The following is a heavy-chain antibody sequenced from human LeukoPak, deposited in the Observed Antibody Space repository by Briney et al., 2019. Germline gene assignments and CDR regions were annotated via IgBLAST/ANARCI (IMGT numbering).Heavy chain of an antibody. J-gene: IGHJ4*02. V-gene: IGHV1-69*01. CDR3: ARGKGIVGATSRSFDY. Sequence: GSSVKVSCKASGGTSSSYAISWVRQAPGQGLEWMGGIIPIFGTANYAQKFQGRVTITADESTSTAYTELSSLRSEDTAVYYCARGKGIVGATSRSFDYWGQGTLVTVSS. CDR1: GGTSSSYA. D-gene: IGHD1-26*01. CDR2: IIPIFGTA.